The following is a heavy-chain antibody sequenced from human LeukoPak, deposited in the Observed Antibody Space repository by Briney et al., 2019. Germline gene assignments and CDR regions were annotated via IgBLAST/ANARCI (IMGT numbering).Heavy chain of an antibody. CDR1: GFSFSNYG. D-gene: IGHD6-19*01. CDR2: ISYDGSNK. V-gene: IGHV3-30*18. J-gene: IGHJ4*02. Sequence: PGGSLRLSCAASGFSFSNYGVHWVRQAPGKGLEWVAVISYDGSNKYYADSVKGRFTISRDNSKNTLYLQMNSLRAEDTAVYYCAKFYSSGSTVDYWGQGTLVTVSS. CDR3: AKFYSSGSTVDY.